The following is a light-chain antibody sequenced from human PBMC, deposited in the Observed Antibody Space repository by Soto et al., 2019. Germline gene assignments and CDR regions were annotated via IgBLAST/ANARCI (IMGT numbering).Light chain of an antibody. V-gene: IGKV3-11*01. CDR3: QQYDNLPLT. J-gene: IGKJ4*01. Sequence: EIVLTQSPVTLSLSPGERATLSCRASRSVSTYLAWYQHKTGQAPRLMIYDASNLETGVPSRFSGSGSGTDFTFTISSLQPEDIATYYCQQYDNLPLTFGGGTKVDIK. CDR2: DAS. CDR1: RSVSTY.